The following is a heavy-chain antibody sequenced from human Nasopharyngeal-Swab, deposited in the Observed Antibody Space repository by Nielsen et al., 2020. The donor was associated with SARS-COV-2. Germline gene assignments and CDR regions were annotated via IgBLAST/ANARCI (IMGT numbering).Heavy chain of an antibody. D-gene: IGHD6-13*01. CDR3: ARDFSSSSLEYFQH. J-gene: IGHJ1*01. Sequence: ASVKVSCKASGYTFTSYGISWVRQAPGQGLEWMGWINAGNGNTKYSQKFQGRVTITRDTSASTAYMELSSLRSEDTAVYYCARDFSSSSLEYFQHWGQGTLVTVSS. V-gene: IGHV1-3*01. CDR2: INAGNGNT. CDR1: GYTFTSYG.